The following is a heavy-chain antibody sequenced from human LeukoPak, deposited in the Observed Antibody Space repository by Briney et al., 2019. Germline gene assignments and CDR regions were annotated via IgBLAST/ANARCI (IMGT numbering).Heavy chain of an antibody. CDR1: GYIFTSYF. D-gene: IGHD2/OR15-2a*01. CDR2: INPSGGST. V-gene: IGHV1-46*01. Sequence: ASVKVSCKASGYIFTSYFMHWVRQAPGQGLEWMGLINPSGGSTRYAQKFQGRVTMTRDMSTSTVYMELSSLRSEDTAVYYCARVREYRVHYYYMDVWGKGTTVTISS. CDR3: ARVREYRVHYYYMDV. J-gene: IGHJ6*03.